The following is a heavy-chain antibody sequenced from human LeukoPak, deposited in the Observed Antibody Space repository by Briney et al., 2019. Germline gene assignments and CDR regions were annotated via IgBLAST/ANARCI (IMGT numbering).Heavy chain of an antibody. CDR1: GFTFSSYG. Sequence: PGGSLRLSCAASGFTFSSYGMHWVRQAPGKGLEWVAAISYDGSNKYYADSVKGRFTISRDNSKNTLYLQMNSLRAEDTAVYYCAKDLGGILWSWDYWGQGTLVTVSS. D-gene: IGHD2-21*01. CDR3: AKDLGGILWSWDY. J-gene: IGHJ4*02. CDR2: ISYDGSNK. V-gene: IGHV3-30*18.